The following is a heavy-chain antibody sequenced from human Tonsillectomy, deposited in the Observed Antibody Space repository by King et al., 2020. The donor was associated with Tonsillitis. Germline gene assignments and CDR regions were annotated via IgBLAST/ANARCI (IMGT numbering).Heavy chain of an antibody. V-gene: IGHV1-2*02. CDR1: GYTFTGYY. Sequence: VQLVESGAEVKKPGASVKVSCKASGYTFTGYYMHWVRQAPGQGLEWMGWINPNSGGTNYAQKFRGRVTMTRDTSISTAYMELSRLRSDDTAVYYCASTSLIFGVTIYYYYGMDVWGQGTTVTVSS. CDR3: ASTSLIFGVTIYYYYGMDV. CDR2: INPNSGGT. D-gene: IGHD3-3*01. J-gene: IGHJ6*02.